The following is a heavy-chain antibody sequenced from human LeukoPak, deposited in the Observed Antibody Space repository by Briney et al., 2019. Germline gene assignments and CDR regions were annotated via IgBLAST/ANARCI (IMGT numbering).Heavy chain of an antibody. J-gene: IGHJ6*02. D-gene: IGHD6-19*01. Sequence: GASVKVSCKASGYTFTSYGINWVRQAPGQGLEWMGWISAYNGNTNYAQKFQGRVTMTTDTSTSTAYMELRSLRSDDTAVYYCARFVQQWLVFSYYGMDVWGQGTTVTVSS. CDR3: ARFVQQWLVFSYYGMDV. V-gene: IGHV1-18*01. CDR1: GYTFTSYG. CDR2: ISAYNGNT.